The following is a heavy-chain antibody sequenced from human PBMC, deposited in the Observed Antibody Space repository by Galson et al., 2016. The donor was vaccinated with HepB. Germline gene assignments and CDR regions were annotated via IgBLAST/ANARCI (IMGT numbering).Heavy chain of an antibody. Sequence: SLRLSSAASRFTFNNYGMHWVRQAPGKGLEWVALISYDGTNKYYADSVKGRFTIFRDNSKNTLYLQMNSLRRQDTAVYYCATIAGGFWSAYYWGQGTLVTVSS. J-gene: IGHJ4*02. D-gene: IGHD3-3*01. CDR3: ATIAGGFWSAYY. V-gene: IGHV3-30*03. CDR1: RFTFNNYG. CDR2: ISYDGTNK.